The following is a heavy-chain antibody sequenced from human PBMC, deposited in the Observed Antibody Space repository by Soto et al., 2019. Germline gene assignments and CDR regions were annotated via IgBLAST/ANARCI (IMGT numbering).Heavy chain of an antibody. V-gene: IGHV3-30-3*01. D-gene: IGHD3-22*01. CDR1: GFTFSSYA. CDR2: ISYDGSNK. CDR3: ARDPGTGYYDSSGYYYD. Sequence: GGSLRLSCAASGFTFSSYAMHWVRQAPGKGLEWVAVISYDGSNKYYADSVKGRFTISRDNSKNTLYLQMKSLRAEDTAVYYCARDPGTGYYDSSGYYYDWGQGTLVTVS. J-gene: IGHJ4*02.